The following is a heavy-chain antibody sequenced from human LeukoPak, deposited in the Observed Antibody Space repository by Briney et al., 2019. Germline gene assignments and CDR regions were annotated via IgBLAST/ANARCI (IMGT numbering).Heavy chain of an antibody. Sequence: GGSLRLSCAASGFTFSSYAMSWVRQAPGKGLEWVSAISGSGGSTYYADSVKGRFTISRDNSKNTLYLQMNSLRAEDTAVYYCAPRPPKYCSSTSCYRGNYWGQGTLVTVSS. CDR3: APRPPKYCSSTSCYRGNY. D-gene: IGHD2-2*01. CDR2: ISGSGGST. CDR1: GFTFSSYA. J-gene: IGHJ4*02. V-gene: IGHV3-23*01.